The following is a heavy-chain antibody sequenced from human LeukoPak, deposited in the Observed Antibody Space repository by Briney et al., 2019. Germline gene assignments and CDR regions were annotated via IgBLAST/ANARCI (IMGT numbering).Heavy chain of an antibody. D-gene: IGHD2-15*01. Sequence: SETLSLTCAVSGYSISSGYYWGWIRQPPGKGLEWIGSIYHSGSTYYNPSLKSRVTISVDTSKNQFSLKLSSVTAADTAVYYCARGFGYCSGGSCYSGSYYYYYYYMDVRGKGTTVTVSS. CDR1: GYSISSGYY. J-gene: IGHJ6*03. V-gene: IGHV4-38-2*01. CDR2: IYHSGST. CDR3: ARGFGYCSGGSCYSGSYYYYYYYMDV.